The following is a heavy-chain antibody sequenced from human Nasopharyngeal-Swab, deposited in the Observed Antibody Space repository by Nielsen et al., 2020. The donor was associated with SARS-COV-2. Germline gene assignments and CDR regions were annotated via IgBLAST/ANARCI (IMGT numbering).Heavy chain of an antibody. V-gene: IGHV4-39*01. CDR3: ARRVARAPRHEGDYYYGMDV. CDR2: IYHSGST. Sequence: LVRWGSIYHSGSTYYNPSLKSRVTISVDTSKNQFSLKLSSVTAADTAVYYYARRVARAPRHEGDYYYGMDVWGQGTTVTVSS. D-gene: IGHD3-16*01. J-gene: IGHJ6*02.